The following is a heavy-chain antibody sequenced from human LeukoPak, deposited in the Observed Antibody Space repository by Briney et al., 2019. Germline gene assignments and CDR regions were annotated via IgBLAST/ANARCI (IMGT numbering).Heavy chain of an antibody. Sequence: ASVKVSCTASGYTFTGHYMHWVRQAPGQGLEWMGWINPNSGDTNYVQKFQGRVTMTRDTSISTAYMELSRLRSDDTAVYYCARGDNWNQAIDYWGQGTLVTVSS. CDR2: INPNSGDT. J-gene: IGHJ4*02. CDR1: GYTFTGHY. D-gene: IGHD1-20*01. V-gene: IGHV1-2*02. CDR3: ARGDNWNQAIDY.